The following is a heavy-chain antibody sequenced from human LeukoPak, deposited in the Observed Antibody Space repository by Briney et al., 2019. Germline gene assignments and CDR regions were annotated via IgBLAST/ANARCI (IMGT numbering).Heavy chain of an antibody. Sequence: GASVKVSCKASGYTFTGYYMHWVRQAPGQGLEWMGWINPNSGGTNYAQKFQGRVTMTRDASISTAYMDLSRLRSDDTAVYYCARAEYHYDSSGRFDYWGQGTLVTVSS. CDR1: GYTFTGYY. CDR2: INPNSGGT. CDR3: ARAEYHYDSSGRFDY. D-gene: IGHD3-22*01. V-gene: IGHV1-2*02. J-gene: IGHJ4*02.